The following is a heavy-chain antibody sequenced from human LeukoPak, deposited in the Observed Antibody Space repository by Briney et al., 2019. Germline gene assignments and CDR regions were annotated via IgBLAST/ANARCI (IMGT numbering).Heavy chain of an antibody. J-gene: IGHJ4*02. D-gene: IGHD6-6*01. CDR1: GFTFDDYA. CDR2: ISWNSGSI. CDR3: AKDPSPESIAARGFDY. Sequence: GGSLRLSCAASGFTFDDYAMHWVRQAPGKGLEWVSGISWNSGSIGYADSVKGRFTISRDNAKNSLYLQMNSLRAEDTAVYYCAKDPSPESIAARGFDYWGQGTLVTVSS. V-gene: IGHV3-9*01.